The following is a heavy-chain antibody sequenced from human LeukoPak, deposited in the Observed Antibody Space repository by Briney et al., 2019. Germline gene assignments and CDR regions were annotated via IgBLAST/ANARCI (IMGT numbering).Heavy chain of an antibody. CDR1: GFTFSSYS. V-gene: IGHV3-48*01. J-gene: IGHJ4*02. Sequence: PGGSLRLSCAASGFTFSSYSLHWVRQAPGKGLEWLSYISSSSSTIYYAGSVKGRFTITRDDAKNSLYLQMNSMRAEDTAVYYCARRSSSKDYWGQGTLVTVSS. D-gene: IGHD6-6*01. CDR2: ISSSSSTI. CDR3: ARRSSSKDY.